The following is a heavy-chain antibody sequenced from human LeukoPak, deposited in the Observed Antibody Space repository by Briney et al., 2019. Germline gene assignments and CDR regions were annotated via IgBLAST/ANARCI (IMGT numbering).Heavy chain of an antibody. CDR2: ISGSGGST. Sequence: GGSLRLSCAASGFTFSSYAMSWVRHAPGKGLEWVSAISGSGGSTYYADSVKGRFTISRDNSKNTLYLQMDSLRAEDTAVYYCANTSNSWYWDPFDYWGQGTLVTVSS. CDR3: ANTSNSWYWDPFDY. D-gene: IGHD6-13*01. V-gene: IGHV3-23*01. CDR1: GFTFSSYA. J-gene: IGHJ4*02.